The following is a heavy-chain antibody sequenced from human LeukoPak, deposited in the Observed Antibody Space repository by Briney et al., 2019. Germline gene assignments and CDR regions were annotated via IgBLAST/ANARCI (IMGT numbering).Heavy chain of an antibody. CDR1: GGSISSYY. CDR3: ARVKVVRGEGDLEP. CDR2: IYYSGST. V-gene: IGHV4-59*08. J-gene: IGHJ5*02. D-gene: IGHD3-10*01. Sequence: SETLSLTCTVSGGSISSYYWSWIRQPPGKGLEWIGYIYYSGSTYYNPSLKSRVTISVDTSKNQFSLKLSSVTAADTAVYYCARVKVVRGEGDLEPWGQGTLVTVSS.